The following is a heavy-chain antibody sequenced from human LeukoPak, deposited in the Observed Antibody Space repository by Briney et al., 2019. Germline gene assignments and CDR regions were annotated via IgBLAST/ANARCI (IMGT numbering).Heavy chain of an antibody. Sequence: GGSLRLSCAASGFTFSSYAMSWVRQAPGQGPEWVSGISGHSDSTYHADSVKGRFIISRDNSKSTLYLQMNSLRAEDTAVYYCAGYVWGTYRYTNYWGQGTLVTVSS. D-gene: IGHD3-16*02. J-gene: IGHJ4*02. CDR1: GFTFSSYA. CDR3: AGYVWGTYRYTNY. CDR2: ISGHSDST. V-gene: IGHV3-23*01.